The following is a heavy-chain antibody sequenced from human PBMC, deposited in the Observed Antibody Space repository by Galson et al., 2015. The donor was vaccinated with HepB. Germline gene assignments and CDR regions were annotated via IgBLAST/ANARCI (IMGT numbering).Heavy chain of an antibody. Sequence: SLRLSCAASGFTFSSYGMHWVRQAPGKGLEWVAVIWYDGSNKYYADSVKGRFTISRDNSKNTLYLQMNSLRAEDTAVYYCARDPVYDSSGYYIDYWGQGTLVTVSS. D-gene: IGHD3-22*01. V-gene: IGHV3-33*08. CDR2: IWYDGSNK. CDR1: GFTFSSYG. CDR3: ARDPVYDSSGYYIDY. J-gene: IGHJ4*02.